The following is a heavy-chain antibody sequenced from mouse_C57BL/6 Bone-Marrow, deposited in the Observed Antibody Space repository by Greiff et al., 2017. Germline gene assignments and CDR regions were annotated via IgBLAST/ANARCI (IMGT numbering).Heavy chain of an antibody. D-gene: IGHD2-13*01. CDR3: ARGGDYVTFAY. CDR2: INPNNVDT. V-gene: IGHV14-1*01. CDR1: AFTINDSY. Sequence: EVQLQQSGPELFRPGASVKFSSPASAFTINDSYMPWVKQSPEKGLEWIGEINPNNVDTDYAPKFQGKATLTADTSSSTAYLQLRSLTSEDTAVYYCARGGDYVTFAYWGQGTLVTVS. J-gene: IGHJ3*01.